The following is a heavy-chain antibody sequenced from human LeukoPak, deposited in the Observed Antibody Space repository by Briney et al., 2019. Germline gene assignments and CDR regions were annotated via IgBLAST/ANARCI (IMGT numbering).Heavy chain of an antibody. D-gene: IGHD6-19*01. CDR3: AKESAEVAVAGTDYYYYGMDV. CDR2: ISYDGSNK. CDR1: GFTFSSYG. Sequence: ARSLRLSCAASGFTFSSYGMHWVRQAPGNGLEGGAVISYDGSNKYYADSVKGRFTISRDNSKNTLYLQMNSLRAEDTAVYYCAKESAEVAVAGTDYYYYGMDVWGQGTTVTVSS. J-gene: IGHJ6*02. V-gene: IGHV3-30*18.